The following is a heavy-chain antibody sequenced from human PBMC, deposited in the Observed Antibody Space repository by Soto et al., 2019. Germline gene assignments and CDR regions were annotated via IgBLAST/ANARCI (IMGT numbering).Heavy chain of an antibody. CDR3: TTVWGLNDY. V-gene: IGHV3-15*01. CDR1: GFTFSNAW. D-gene: IGHD7-27*01. Sequence: GGSLRLSCAASGFTFSNAWMSWVRQAPGKGLEWVGRMKSKTDGGTIDYAAPVKGRFTILRDDSKNTVYLQMTSLETEDTAVYYCTTVWGLNDYWGQGTLVTVSS. J-gene: IGHJ4*02. CDR2: MKSKTDGGTI.